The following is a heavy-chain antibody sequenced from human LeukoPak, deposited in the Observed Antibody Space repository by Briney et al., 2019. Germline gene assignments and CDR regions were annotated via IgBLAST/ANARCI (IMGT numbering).Heavy chain of an antibody. V-gene: IGHV3-23*01. Sequence: GALRLSCAASGFTFSSYAMSWVRQAPGKGLEWVSAISGSGGSTYYADSVKGRFTISRDNSKNTLYLQMNSLRAEDTAVYYCAKEPWGSYYYELWGQGTMVPVSS. CDR1: GFTFSSYA. J-gene: IGHJ3*01. CDR3: AKEPWGSYYYEL. D-gene: IGHD3-22*01. CDR2: ISGSGGST.